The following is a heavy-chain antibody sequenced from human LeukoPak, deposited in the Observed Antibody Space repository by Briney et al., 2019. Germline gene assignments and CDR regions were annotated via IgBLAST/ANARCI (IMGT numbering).Heavy chain of an antibody. V-gene: IGHV1-2*02. J-gene: IGHJ4*02. CDR2: INPNSGGT. CDR1: GYTFTGYY. Sequence: ASVKVSCKASGYTFTGYYMHWVRQAPGQGLEWMGWINPNSGGTNYAQKFQGRVTMTRDTSISTAYMELSRRRSDDTAVYYCARDLREYNWNGVDYWGQGTLVTVSS. D-gene: IGHD1-1*01. CDR3: ARDLREYNWNGVDY.